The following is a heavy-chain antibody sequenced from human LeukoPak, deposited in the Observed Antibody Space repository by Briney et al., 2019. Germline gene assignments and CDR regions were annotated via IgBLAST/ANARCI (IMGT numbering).Heavy chain of an antibody. D-gene: IGHD2-21*02. J-gene: IGHJ3*02. CDR2: IYSGGST. CDR1: GFTFRSYA. V-gene: IGHV3-66*01. CDR3: ARDRVVTASARDAFDI. Sequence: GGSLRLSCAASGFTFRSYAMSWVRQAPGKGLEWVSVIYSGGSTYYADSVKGRFTISRDNSKNTLYLQMNSLRAEDTAVYYCARDRVVTASARDAFDIWGQGTMVTVSS.